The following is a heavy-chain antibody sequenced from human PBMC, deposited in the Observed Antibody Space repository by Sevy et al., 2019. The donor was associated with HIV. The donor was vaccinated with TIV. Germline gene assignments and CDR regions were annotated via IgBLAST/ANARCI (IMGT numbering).Heavy chain of an antibody. CDR2: IWYDGSTK. CDR1: GFTFSIYG. D-gene: IGHD6-6*01. CDR3: AKDLTGRYSSSSGDFDY. V-gene: IGHV3-30*02. J-gene: IGHJ4*02. Sequence: GGSLRLSCAASGFTFSIYGMHWVRQAPGKGLEWVACIWYDGSTKYYADSVKGRFTISRDNSKNTLYLQMNSLRAEDTAGYYCAKDLTGRYSSSSGDFDYWGQGTLVTVSS.